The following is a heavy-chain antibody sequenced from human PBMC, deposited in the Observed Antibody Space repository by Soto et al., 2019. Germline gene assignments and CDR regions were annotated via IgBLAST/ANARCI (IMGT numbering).Heavy chain of an antibody. V-gene: IGHV1-69*02. J-gene: IGHJ6*02. D-gene: IGHD1-1*01. CDR2: IIPILGIA. CDR1: GGTFSSYT. CDR3: ASTTRRAEGPLYYGMDV. Sequence: QVQLVQSGAEVKKPGSSVKVSCKASGGTFSSYTISWVRQAPGQGLEWMGRIIPILGIANYAQKFQGRVTITADNSTSTAYMELSSVRSEDTAVYYCASTTRRAEGPLYYGMDVWGQGTTVTVSS.